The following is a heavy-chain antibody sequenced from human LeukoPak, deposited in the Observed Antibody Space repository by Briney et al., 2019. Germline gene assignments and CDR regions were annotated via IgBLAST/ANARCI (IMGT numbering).Heavy chain of an antibody. Sequence: SVKVSCKASGGTFSSYAISWVRQAPGQGLEWMGGIIPIFGTANYAQKFQGRVTITADKSTSTAYMELSSLRSDDTAVYYCARLCSTTSCYGRFGMDVWGKGTTVTVSS. CDR1: GGTFSSYA. CDR3: ARLCSTTSCYGRFGMDV. J-gene: IGHJ6*04. CDR2: IIPIFGTA. V-gene: IGHV1-69*06. D-gene: IGHD2-2*01.